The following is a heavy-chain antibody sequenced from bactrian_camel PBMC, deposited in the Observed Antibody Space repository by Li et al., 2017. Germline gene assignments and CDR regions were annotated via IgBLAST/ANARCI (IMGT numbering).Heavy chain of an antibody. CDR2: IHRDGRT. V-gene: IGHV3S53*01. CDR3: AADPQWWHLMANYNY. CDR1: GDTQNTAY. J-gene: IGHJ4*01. Sequence: VQLVESGGGSCAYSGDTQNTAYMAWFRQFPGKDREGVAAIHRDGRTKYGDRVKGRFTISKDNSERILYLQMDSLKPEDTATYYCAADPQWWHLMANYNYWGQGTQVTVS. D-gene: IGHD7*01.